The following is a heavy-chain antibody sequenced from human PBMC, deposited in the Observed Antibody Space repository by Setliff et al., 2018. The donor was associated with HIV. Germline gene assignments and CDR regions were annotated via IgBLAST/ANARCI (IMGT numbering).Heavy chain of an antibody. CDR3: ARPSNYGSGSYGAFDI. J-gene: IGHJ3*02. CDR1: GGSISTSNYY. V-gene: IGHV4-39*07. CDR2: VDYTGST. D-gene: IGHD3-10*01. Sequence: PSETLSLTCTVSGGSISTSNYYWGWVRQPPGKGLEWVGNVDYTGSTYYNPSLKSRVTIPVDTSKNQFSLKLKSATAADTAVYYCARPSNYGSGSYGAFDIWGQGTMVTVSS.